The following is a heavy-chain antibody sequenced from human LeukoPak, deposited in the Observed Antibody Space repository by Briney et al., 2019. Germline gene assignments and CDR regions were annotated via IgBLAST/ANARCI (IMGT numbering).Heavy chain of an antibody. J-gene: IGHJ4*02. Sequence: PGRSLRLSCAASGFTFRSYALHWVRQAPGKGLEWVALISYDGSNKNYADSVKGRFTISRDNSKNTLYLQMNSLRAEDTAVYYCARGAARMVEMGTMIPFAYWGQGTLVTVSS. CDR3: ARGAARMVEMGTMIPFAY. V-gene: IGHV3-30*04. D-gene: IGHD5-24*01. CDR2: ISYDGSNK. CDR1: GFTFRSYA.